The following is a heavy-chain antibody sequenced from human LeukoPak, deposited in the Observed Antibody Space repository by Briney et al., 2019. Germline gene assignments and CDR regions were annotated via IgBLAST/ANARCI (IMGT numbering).Heavy chain of an antibody. D-gene: IGHD3-22*01. V-gene: IGHV3-23*01. Sequence: GGSLRLSCAASGFTFSSYAMSWVRQAPGKGLEWVSAISDSGGTTHYADSVKGRFTISRDNSKNTLYLQMNSLRAEDAAVYFCAKDRDSSSFPWGQGTLVTVSS. CDR3: AKDRDSSSFP. J-gene: IGHJ5*02. CDR1: GFTFSSYA. CDR2: ISDSGGTT.